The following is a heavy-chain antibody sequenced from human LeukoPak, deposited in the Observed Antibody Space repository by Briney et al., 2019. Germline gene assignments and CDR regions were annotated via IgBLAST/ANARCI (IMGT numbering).Heavy chain of an antibody. V-gene: IGHV3-9*01. CDR3: AKAASSGYSLQRFDY. CDR2: ISWNSGSI. D-gene: IGHD3-22*01. J-gene: IGHJ4*02. CDR1: GFTFDDYA. Sequence: PGGSLRLSCAASGFTFDDYAMHWVRQAPGKGLEWVSGISWNSGSIGYADSVKGRFTISRDNAKNSLYLQMNSLRAEDTALYYCAKAASSGYSLQRFDYWGQGTLVTVSS.